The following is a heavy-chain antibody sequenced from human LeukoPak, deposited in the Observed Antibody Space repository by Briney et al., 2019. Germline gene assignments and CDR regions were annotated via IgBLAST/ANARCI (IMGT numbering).Heavy chain of an antibody. Sequence: GASVKVSCKASGYTFTGYYMHWVRQAPGQGLEWMGWINPNSGGTNYAQKFQGRVTMTRDTSISTAYMELSSLRSEDTAVYYCARDGGYSYGSYYYYMDVGGKGTTVTVSS. CDR1: GYTFTGYY. CDR3: ARDGGYSYGSYYYYMDV. D-gene: IGHD5-18*01. V-gene: IGHV1-2*02. J-gene: IGHJ6*03. CDR2: INPNSGGT.